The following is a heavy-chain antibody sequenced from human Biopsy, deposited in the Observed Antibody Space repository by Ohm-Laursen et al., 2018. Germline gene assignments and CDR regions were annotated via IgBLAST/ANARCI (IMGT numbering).Heavy chain of an antibody. CDR1: GYSFTKYY. D-gene: IGHD3-22*01. V-gene: IGHV1-2*02. CDR2: LNPNTGYA. CDR3: TRGGYYYDSLAYYYWFDP. J-gene: IGHJ5*02. Sequence: ASVKVSCKASGYSFTKYYINWVRQAPGHGLEWMAWLNPNTGYAHYAQRFQGRVTMTRDTSISTAYVDLSSLRSDDTAVYYCTRGGYYYDSLAYYYWFDPWGQGTLVTVSS.